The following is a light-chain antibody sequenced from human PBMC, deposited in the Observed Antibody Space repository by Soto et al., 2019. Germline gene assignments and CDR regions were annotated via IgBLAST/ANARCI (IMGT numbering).Light chain of an antibody. V-gene: IGKV3-20*01. J-gene: IGKJ4*01. CDR2: DAS. Sequence: IVLTQSPDTLSLSPGERATLSCRASQSVRSNYLAWYQQKPGQAPRFLIYDASSRATGIPDRFSCSGSGTDFTLTISRLEPEDFAVYYCQQYGSSPLTFGGGTKVEIK. CDR1: QSVRSNY. CDR3: QQYGSSPLT.